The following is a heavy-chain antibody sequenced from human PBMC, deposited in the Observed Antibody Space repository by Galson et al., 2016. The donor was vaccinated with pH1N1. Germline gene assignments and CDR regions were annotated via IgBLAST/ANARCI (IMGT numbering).Heavy chain of an antibody. V-gene: IGHV3-74*01. D-gene: IGHD2/OR15-2a*01. CDR3: ARGNMGLDY. J-gene: IGHJ4*02. CDR2: INSDGSTT. Sequence: SLRLSCAASGFTFSKHWMHWVRRVPGKGLVWVSHINSDGSTTNYAGSVKGRFTISRDNAKNTLSLQMNSLGVEDTAVYYCARGNMGLDYWGQGILVTVSS. CDR1: GFTFSKHW.